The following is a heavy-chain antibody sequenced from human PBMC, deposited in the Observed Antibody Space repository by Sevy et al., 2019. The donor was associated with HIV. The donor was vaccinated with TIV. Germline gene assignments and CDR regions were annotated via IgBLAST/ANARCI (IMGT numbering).Heavy chain of an antibody. J-gene: IGHJ6*02. CDR1: GYTFTGDY. D-gene: IGHD1-7*01. CDR3: ARDGGGGTTNSGMDV. Sequence: PSVKVSCKASGYTFTGDYLHWVRQAPGHGLEWMGRVFPNSGGTNYAQKFQGRVTMTRDTSISTAYMELSRLRSDDTAVYYCARDGGGGTTNSGMDVWGQGTTVTVSS. CDR2: VFPNSGGT. V-gene: IGHV1-2*06.